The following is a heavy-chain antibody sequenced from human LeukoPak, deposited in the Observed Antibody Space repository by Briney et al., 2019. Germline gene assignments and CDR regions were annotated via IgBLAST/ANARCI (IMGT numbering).Heavy chain of an antibody. CDR1: GFTFSSYE. V-gene: IGHV3-48*03. Sequence: GGSLRLSCAASGFTFSSYEMNWVRQAPGKGLEWVSYINSSGSTIYYADSVKGRFTISRDNAKNSLYLQMNSLRAEDTAVYYCARIRYNWNFDYWGQGTLVTVSS. J-gene: IGHJ4*02. CDR2: INSSGSTI. CDR3: ARIRYNWNFDY. D-gene: IGHD1-20*01.